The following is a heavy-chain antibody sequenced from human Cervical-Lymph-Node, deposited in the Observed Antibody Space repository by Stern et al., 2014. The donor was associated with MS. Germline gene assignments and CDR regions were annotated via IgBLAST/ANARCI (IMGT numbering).Heavy chain of an antibody. CDR3: AVTPGTNWFDP. V-gene: IGHV4-30-4*01. CDR2: IQYAGTT. D-gene: IGHD2-21*02. Sequence: QVQLQQSGPGLVKPSQTLSLTCTVSGGSISSEDNYWTWIRQHPGKGLEWIGYIQYAGTTYYDPSLKSRVTISLDRSKNQFSLKMKSVTAADTAVYFCAVTPGTNWFDPWGQGTLVTVSS. J-gene: IGHJ5*02. CDR1: GGSISSEDNY.